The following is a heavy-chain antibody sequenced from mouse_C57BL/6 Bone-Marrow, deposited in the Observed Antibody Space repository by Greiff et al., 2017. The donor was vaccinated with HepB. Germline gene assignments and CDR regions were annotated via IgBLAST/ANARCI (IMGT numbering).Heavy chain of an antibody. V-gene: IGHV1-69*01. CDR3: ARGTTTVVAYYFDY. CDR1: GYTFTSYW. D-gene: IGHD1-1*01. Sequence: QVQLQQPGAELVMPGASVKLSCKASGYTFTSYWMHWVKQRPGQGLEWIGEIDPSDSYTNYNQKFKGKSTLTVDKSSSTAYMQLSSLTSEDSAVYYCARGTTTVVAYYFDYWGQGTTLTVSS. J-gene: IGHJ2*01. CDR2: IDPSDSYT.